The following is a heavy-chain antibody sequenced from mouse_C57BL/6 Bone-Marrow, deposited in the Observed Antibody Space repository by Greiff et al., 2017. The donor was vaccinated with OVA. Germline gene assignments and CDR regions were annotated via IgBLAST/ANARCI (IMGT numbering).Heavy chain of an antibody. V-gene: IGHV5-17*01. CDR3: AGTYYSNYVWYFDV. D-gene: IGHD2-5*01. CDR1: GFTFSDYG. Sequence: EVQVVESGGGLVKPGGSLKLSCAASGFTFSDYGMHWVRQAPEKGLEWVAYISSGSSTIYYADTVKGRFTISRDNAKNTLFLQMTSLRSEDTAMYYCAGTYYSNYVWYFDVWGTGTTVTVSS. CDR2: ISSGSSTI. J-gene: IGHJ1*03.